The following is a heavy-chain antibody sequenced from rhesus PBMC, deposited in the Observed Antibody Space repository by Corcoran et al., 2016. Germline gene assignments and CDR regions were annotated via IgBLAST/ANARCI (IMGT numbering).Heavy chain of an antibody. CDR2: INPSNGNK. Sequence: QVQLVQSGAEVKKPGTSVKLSCKASGYTFTSYYINWVRQAPGQVLEWLGWINPSNGNKDYAQKVQGRVIMTRDTYTSTAYMELNSLRSEDTAVYYCARVLAAAGLDYWGQGVLVTVSS. CDR3: ARVLAAAGLDY. D-gene: IGHD6-31*01. J-gene: IGHJ4*01. V-gene: IGHV1-200*01. CDR1: GYTFTSYY.